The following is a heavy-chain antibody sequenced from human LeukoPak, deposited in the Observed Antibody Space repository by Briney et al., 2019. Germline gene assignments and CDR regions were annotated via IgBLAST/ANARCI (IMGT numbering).Heavy chain of an antibody. J-gene: IGHJ4*02. Sequence: GGSLRLSCAASGFTFSRNAMNWVRQAPGKGLEWVSFICSSSNYMSYTDSVKGRFTISRDNAKNSLYLQMNSLRAEDTAVYYCARVADSSGWDYWGQGTLVTVSS. D-gene: IGHD3-22*01. CDR1: GFTFSRNA. CDR2: ICSSSNYM. V-gene: IGHV3-21*01. CDR3: ARVADSSGWDY.